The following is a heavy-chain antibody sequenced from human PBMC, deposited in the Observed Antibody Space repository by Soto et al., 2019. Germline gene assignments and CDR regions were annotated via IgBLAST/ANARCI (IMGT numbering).Heavy chain of an antibody. CDR3: ATEYNADSAFDI. CDR1: GFIFSTC. D-gene: IGHD1-1*01. CDR2: TWYDESHK. V-gene: IGHV3-33*01. Sequence: GESLKISCAASGFIFSTCMHWVLQAPGKGLEWVAMTWYDESHKYYADSVKGRFTISRDNSMNTLYLQMNSLRAEDTAVYYCATEYNADSAFDIWGQGTMVTVSS. J-gene: IGHJ3*02.